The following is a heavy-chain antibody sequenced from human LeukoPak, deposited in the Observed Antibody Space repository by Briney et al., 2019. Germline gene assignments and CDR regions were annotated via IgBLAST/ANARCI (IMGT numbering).Heavy chain of an antibody. Sequence: GGSLRLSCAASGFTLGSFGVSWVRQAPGKGLEWVSFISGTGLSTYYADSVKGRFTISKDNSKSTLFMQMNSLRVEDTAVYYCAKLMRHMMEDVYDIWGQGTMVTVSS. CDR1: GFTLGSFG. J-gene: IGHJ3*02. D-gene: IGHD2-21*01. V-gene: IGHV3-23*01. CDR3: AKLMRHMMEDVYDI. CDR2: ISGTGLST.